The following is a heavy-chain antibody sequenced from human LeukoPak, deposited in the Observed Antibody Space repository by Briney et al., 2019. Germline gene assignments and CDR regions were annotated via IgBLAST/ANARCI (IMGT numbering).Heavy chain of an antibody. D-gene: IGHD3-22*01. CDR3: ARRGTYYDSSGYSLDY. V-gene: IGHV3-21*01. CDR1: GFTFDDYA. Sequence: GGSLRLSCAASGFTFDDYAMHWVRQAPGKGLEWVSSISSSSSYIYYADSVKGRFTISRDNAKNSLYLQMNSLRAEDTAVYYCARRGTYYDSSGYSLDYWGQGTLVTVSS. CDR2: ISSSSSYI. J-gene: IGHJ4*02.